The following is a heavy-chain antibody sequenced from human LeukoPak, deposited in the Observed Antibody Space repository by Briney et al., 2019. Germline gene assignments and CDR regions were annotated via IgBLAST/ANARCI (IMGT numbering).Heavy chain of an antibody. V-gene: IGHV4-59*12. CDR2: ISYSGST. J-gene: IGHJ4*02. Sequence: PSETLSLTCTVSGGSISTYYWNWIRQPPGKGLEWIGHISYSGSTIYNPSLKSRVTISIDTSKNQFSLKLSSVTAADTAVYYCARSNDRSGYCDYWGQGTLVTVSS. CDR1: GGSISTYY. CDR3: ARSNDRSGYCDY. D-gene: IGHD3-22*01.